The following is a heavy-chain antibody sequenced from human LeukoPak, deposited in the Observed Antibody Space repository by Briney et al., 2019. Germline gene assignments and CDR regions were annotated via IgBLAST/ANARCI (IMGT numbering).Heavy chain of an antibody. Sequence: GESLKISCKGSGYNFTKYWIGWVRQMPGKGLEWMAIIYPGDSDARYSPSFQGQVTISADKSINTAYLQWSSLKASDTAIYYCARHLLGEAYFMDYWGQGTLVTVSS. V-gene: IGHV5-51*01. CDR3: ARHLLGEAYFMDY. J-gene: IGHJ4*02. D-gene: IGHD1-26*01. CDR2: IYPGDSDA. CDR1: GYNFTKYW.